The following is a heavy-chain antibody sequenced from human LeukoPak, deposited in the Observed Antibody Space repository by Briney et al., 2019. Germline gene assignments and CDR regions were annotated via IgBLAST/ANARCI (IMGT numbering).Heavy chain of an antibody. V-gene: IGHV3-15*01. J-gene: IGHJ4*02. Sequence: PGGSLRLSCAASGFTFSRHSMNWVRQAPGKGLEWVGRIKSKTDGGTTDYAAPVKGGFTISRDDSKNTLYLQMNSLKTEDTAVYYCTTDSFSLGLLWFGEFGGLREYDYWGQGTLVTVSS. CDR1: GFTFSRHS. CDR2: IKSKTDGGTT. CDR3: TTDSFSLGLLWFGEFGGLREYDY. D-gene: IGHD3-10*01.